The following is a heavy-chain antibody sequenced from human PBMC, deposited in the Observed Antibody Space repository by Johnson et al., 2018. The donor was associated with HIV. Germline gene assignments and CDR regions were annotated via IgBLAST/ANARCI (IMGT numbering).Heavy chain of an antibody. CDR3: ARSSTVVTPHDI. CDR1: GFTVSSNY. J-gene: IGHJ3*02. D-gene: IGHD4-23*01. CDR2: IFSGGTT. Sequence: VQLVESGGGVVQPGGSLRLSCAASGFTVSSNYMSWVRQAPGKGLDWVSVIFSGGTTYYADSVNGRFTISRDNSKNTLYLQMNSLRAEDTAVYYCARSSTVVTPHDIWGQGTMVTVSS. V-gene: IGHV3-66*01.